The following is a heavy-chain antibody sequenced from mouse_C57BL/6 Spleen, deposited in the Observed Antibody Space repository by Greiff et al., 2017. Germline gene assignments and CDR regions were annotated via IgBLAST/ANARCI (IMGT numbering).Heavy chain of an antibody. D-gene: IGHD1-1*01. J-gene: IGHJ2*01. V-gene: IGHV1-47*01. CDR3: ARKNNYYGSSRGYFDY. CDR2: FHPYNDDT. Sequence: VQLVASGAELVKPGASVKMSCKASGYTFPTYPIEWMKQNHGKSLEWIGNFHPYNDDTKYNEKFKGKATLTVEKSSSTVYLELSRLTSDDSAVYYCARKNNYYGSSRGYFDYGGQGTTLTVSS. CDR1: GYTFPTYP.